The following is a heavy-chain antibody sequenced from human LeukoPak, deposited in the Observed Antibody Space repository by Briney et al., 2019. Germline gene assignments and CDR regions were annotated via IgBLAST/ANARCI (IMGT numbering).Heavy chain of an antibody. D-gene: IGHD1-26*01. V-gene: IGHV5-51*01. CDR3: ARGQGGVNAFDI. CDR1: GCIFTNYW. CDR2: IYSGDSDT. J-gene: IGHJ3*02. Sequence: GESLKISCYGSGCIFTNYWISWVRQMPGKGLEWIGIIYSGDSDTRYRPSFQGQVTISADKSINTAYLQWSSLKASDTAMYFCARGQGGVNAFDIWGQGTMVTVSS.